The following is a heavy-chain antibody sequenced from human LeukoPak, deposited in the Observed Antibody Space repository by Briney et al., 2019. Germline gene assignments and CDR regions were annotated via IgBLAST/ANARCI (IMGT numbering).Heavy chain of an antibody. Sequence: ASVKVSCKASGYTFTGYYMHWVRQAAGQGLEWMGWINPNSGGTNYAQKFQGRVTMTRDTSISTAYMELSRLRSDDTAVYYCARDIGYCSSTSCSIWFDPWGQGTLVTVSS. CDR3: ARDIGYCSSTSCSIWFDP. D-gene: IGHD2-2*03. CDR2: INPNSGGT. J-gene: IGHJ5*02. V-gene: IGHV1-2*02. CDR1: GYTFTGYY.